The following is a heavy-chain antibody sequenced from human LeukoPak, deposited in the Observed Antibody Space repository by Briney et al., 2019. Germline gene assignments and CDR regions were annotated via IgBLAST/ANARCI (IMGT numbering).Heavy chain of an antibody. CDR2: ISGSGGST. CDR1: GFTISSYA. J-gene: IGHJ4*02. D-gene: IGHD5-18*01. V-gene: IGHV3-23*01. CDR3: AKEGIQLWLLPFDH. Sequence: GGSLRLSCAASGFTISSYAMSWVRQAPGKGLEWVSAISGSGGSTYYADSVRGRFTISRDNSKNTPYLQMNSLRAEDTAVYYCAKEGIQLWLLPFDHWGQGTLVTVSS.